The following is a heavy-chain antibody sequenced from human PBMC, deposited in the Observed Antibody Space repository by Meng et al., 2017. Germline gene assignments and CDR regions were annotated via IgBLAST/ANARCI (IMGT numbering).Heavy chain of an antibody. J-gene: IGHJ6*02. CDR2: IIPIFGTA. CDR3: ASPRIAARPSQYYYYYGMDV. CDR1: GGTFSSYA. Sequence: SVKVSCKASGGTFSSYAISWVRQAPGQGLEWMGGIIPIFGTANYAQKFQGRVTITADKSTSTAYMELSSLRSEDTAVYYCASPRIAARPSQYYYYYGMDVWGQGTTVTVSS. D-gene: IGHD6-6*01. V-gene: IGHV1-69*06.